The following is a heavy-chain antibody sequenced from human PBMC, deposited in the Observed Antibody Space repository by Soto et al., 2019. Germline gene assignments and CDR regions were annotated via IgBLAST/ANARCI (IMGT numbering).Heavy chain of an antibody. D-gene: IGHD2-2*01. CDR1: GYTFTSYD. V-gene: IGHV1-8*01. J-gene: IGHJ5*02. Sequence: ASVKVSCKASGYTFTSYDINWVRQATGQGLEWMGWMNPNSGNTGYAQKFQGRVTMTRNTSISTAYMELSSLRSEDTAVYYCAILRDCSSTSCYSYNWFDPWGQGTLVTVSS. CDR3: AILRDCSSTSCYSYNWFDP. CDR2: MNPNSGNT.